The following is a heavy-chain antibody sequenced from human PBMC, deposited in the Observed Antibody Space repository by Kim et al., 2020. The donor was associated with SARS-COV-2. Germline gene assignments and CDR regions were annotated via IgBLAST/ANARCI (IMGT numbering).Heavy chain of an antibody. V-gene: IGHV5-51*01. CDR3: ARLVLHGGVVN. J-gene: IGHJ4*02. D-gene: IGHD4-17*01. CDR2: T. Sequence: TRYSPSFQGQVTISADKSISTAYLQWSSLKASDTAMYYCARLVLHGGVVNWGQGTLVTVSS.